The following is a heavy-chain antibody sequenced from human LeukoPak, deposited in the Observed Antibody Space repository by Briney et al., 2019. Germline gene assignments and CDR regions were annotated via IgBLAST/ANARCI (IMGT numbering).Heavy chain of an antibody. J-gene: IGHJ4*02. CDR2: IIPIFGTT. D-gene: IGHD3-3*01. CDR3: VRDRSLSDNFWSGYSKYYFDY. V-gene: IGHV1-69*06. Sequence: SVKVSCKASGGTFSNYVISWVRQAPGQGLEWMGSIIPIFGTTNYAQRFQDRVTFTADKSTGSAYIELRGLRSEDTAVYYCVRDRSLSDNFWSGYSKYYFDYWGQGTLLTVSS. CDR1: GGTFSNYV.